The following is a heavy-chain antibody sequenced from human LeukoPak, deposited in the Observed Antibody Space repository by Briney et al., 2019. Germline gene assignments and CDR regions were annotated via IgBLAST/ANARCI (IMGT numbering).Heavy chain of an antibody. J-gene: IGHJ4*02. CDR3: ARARIAAAGWPDY. CDR1: GYTFTSYY. D-gene: IGHD6-13*01. Sequence: GASVKVSCKASGYTFTSYYMHWVRQAPGQGLEWMGWINPNSGGTNYAQKFQGRVTMTRDTSISTAYMELSRLRSDDTAVYYCARARIAAAGWPDYWGQGTLVTVSS. V-gene: IGHV1-2*02. CDR2: INPNSGGT.